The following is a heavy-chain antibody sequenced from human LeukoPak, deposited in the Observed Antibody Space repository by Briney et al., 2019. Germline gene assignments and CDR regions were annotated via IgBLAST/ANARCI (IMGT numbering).Heavy chain of an antibody. CDR2: ISTSSIYI. D-gene: IGHD2-15*01. Sequence: GGSLRLSCAASGFTFSSYSMNWVRQAPGKGLEWVSSISTSSIYIYNADSVRGRFTISRDNAKNSLYLQMNSLRAEDTAVYSCARGADGVSSNSRGWFDPWGQGTLVTVSS. CDR1: GFTFSSYS. J-gene: IGHJ5*02. CDR3: ARGADGVSSNSRGWFDP. V-gene: IGHV3-21*01.